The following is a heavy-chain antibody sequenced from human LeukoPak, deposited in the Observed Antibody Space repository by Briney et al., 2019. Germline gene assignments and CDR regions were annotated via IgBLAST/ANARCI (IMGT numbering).Heavy chain of an antibody. CDR1: GGSISSYY. Sequence: SETLSLTCTVSGGSISSYYWSWIRQPPGKGLEWIGYTYYSGSTNYNPSLKSRVTISVDTSKNQFSLKLSSVTAADTAVYYCARATFLDPNTFDYWGQGTLVTVSS. D-gene: IGHD3/OR15-3a*01. V-gene: IGHV4-59*01. CDR2: TYYSGST. CDR3: ARATFLDPNTFDY. J-gene: IGHJ4*02.